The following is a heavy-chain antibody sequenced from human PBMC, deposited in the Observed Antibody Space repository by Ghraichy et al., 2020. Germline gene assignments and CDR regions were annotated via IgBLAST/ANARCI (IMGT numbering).Heavy chain of an antibody. J-gene: IGHJ4*02. D-gene: IGHD3-3*01. Sequence: GGSLRLSCAASGFTFSSYAMSWVRQAPGKGLEWVSAISGSGGSTYYADSVKGRFTISRDNSKNTLYLQMNSLRAEDTAVYYCAKARRRLGYDFWSGYPFDYWGQGTLVTVSS. V-gene: IGHV3-23*01. CDR1: GFTFSSYA. CDR3: AKARRRLGYDFWSGYPFDY. CDR2: ISGSGGST.